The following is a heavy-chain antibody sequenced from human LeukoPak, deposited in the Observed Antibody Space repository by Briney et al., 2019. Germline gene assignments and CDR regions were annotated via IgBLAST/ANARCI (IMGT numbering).Heavy chain of an antibody. D-gene: IGHD2-2*01. CDR2: INHSGST. CDR3: AGQYCSSTSCYVDY. J-gene: IGHJ4*02. Sequence: PSETLSLTCAVYGGSFSGYYWSWIRQPPGKGLEWIGEINHSGSTNYNPSLKSRVTISVDTSKNQFSLKLSSVTAADTAVYYCAGQYCSSTSCYVDYWGQGTLVTVSS. V-gene: IGHV4-34*01. CDR1: GGSFSGYY.